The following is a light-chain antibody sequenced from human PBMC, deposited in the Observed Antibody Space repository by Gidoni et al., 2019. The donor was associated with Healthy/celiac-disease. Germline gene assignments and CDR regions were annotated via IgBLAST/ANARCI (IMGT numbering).Light chain of an antibody. CDR2: WAS. V-gene: IGKV4-1*01. Sequence: DIVMTQSPDSLAGSLGERATIKCKSSQSVLYSSNNKNYLAWYQQKPGQPPKLLIYWASTRESGVPDRFSGSGSGTDFTLTISSLQAEDVAVYYCQQYYSTPLTFGGGTKVEIK. J-gene: IGKJ4*01. CDR1: QSVLYSSNNKNY. CDR3: QQYYSTPLT.